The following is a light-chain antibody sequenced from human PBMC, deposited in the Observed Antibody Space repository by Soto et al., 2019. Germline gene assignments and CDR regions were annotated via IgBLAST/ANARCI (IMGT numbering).Light chain of an antibody. CDR1: QGIRND. V-gene: IGKV1-17*01. J-gene: IGKJ1*01. CDR2: AAS. CDR3: LQYNNYPRT. Sequence: DIPMTQSPSSLAASVGDRVTITCRASQGIRNDLGWYQQTPGKAPKRLISAASSLQSGVPSRFSGSGAGTEFTLTIISLQPEDCATYYCLQYNNYPRTFGQGTKVEIK.